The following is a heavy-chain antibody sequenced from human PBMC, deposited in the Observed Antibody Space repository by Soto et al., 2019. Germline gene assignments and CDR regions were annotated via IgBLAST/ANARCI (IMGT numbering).Heavy chain of an antibody. Sequence: QVQLQESGPGLVRPSGTLSLTCAVSGGSISSNHWWSWVRQPPGKGLEWIGEVCHSGTTNHSPSLKIRVTTSIDKSKKQFSLRLNSVTAADTAVYYCARGGISYSSGRDNWFDPWGQGTLVTVSS. CDR1: GGSISSNHW. CDR2: VCHSGTT. CDR3: ARGGISYSSGRDNWFDP. J-gene: IGHJ5*02. V-gene: IGHV4-4*02. D-gene: IGHD6-19*01.